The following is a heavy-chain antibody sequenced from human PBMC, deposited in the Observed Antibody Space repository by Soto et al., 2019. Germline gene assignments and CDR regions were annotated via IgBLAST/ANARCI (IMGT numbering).Heavy chain of an antibody. CDR1: GFTFSSYG. J-gene: IGHJ4*02. Sequence: VQLVESGGGLVQPGRSLRLSCAASGFTFSSYGMHWVRQAPGKGLEWVAVIWYDGSNKYYADSVKGRFTISRDNSKNTLYLQMNSLRAEDTAVYYCARGGKVVITPYYFDYWGQGTLVTVSS. V-gene: IGHV3-33*08. CDR2: IWYDGSNK. D-gene: IGHD3-22*01. CDR3: ARGGKVVITPYYFDY.